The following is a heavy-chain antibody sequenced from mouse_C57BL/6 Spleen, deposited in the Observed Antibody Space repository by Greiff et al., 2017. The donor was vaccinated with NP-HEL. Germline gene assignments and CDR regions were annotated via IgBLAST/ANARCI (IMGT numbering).Heavy chain of an antibody. CDR1: GYTFTDYY. CDR3: AREIFITTVVATAPFAY. Sequence: VQLKESGPVLVKPGASVKMSCKASGYTFTDYYMNWVKQSHGKSLEWIGVINPYNGGTSYNQKFKGKATLTVDKSSSTAYMELNSLTSEDSAVYYCAREIFITTVVATAPFAYWGQGTLVTVSA. J-gene: IGHJ3*01. D-gene: IGHD1-1*01. V-gene: IGHV1-19*01. CDR2: INPYNGGT.